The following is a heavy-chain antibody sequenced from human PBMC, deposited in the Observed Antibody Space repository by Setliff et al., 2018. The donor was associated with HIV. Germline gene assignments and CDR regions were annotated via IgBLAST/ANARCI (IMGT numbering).Heavy chain of an antibody. J-gene: IGHJ4*02. CDR3: ARAFYYYDFWSGYPRSHFDS. CDR1: GGSISSGSHY. V-gene: IGHV4-61*09. CDR2: IHTSGST. Sequence: SETLSLTCTVSGGSISSGSHYWTWIRQPAGKGLEWIGHIHTSGSTNYDLSLMSRVTISVDTSKNQFSLKLSSVIAADTAVYYCARAFYYYDFWSGYPRSHFDSWGQGTLVTVSS. D-gene: IGHD3-3*01.